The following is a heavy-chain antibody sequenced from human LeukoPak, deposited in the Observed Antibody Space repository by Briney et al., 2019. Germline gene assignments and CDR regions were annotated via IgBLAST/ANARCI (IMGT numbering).Heavy chain of an antibody. CDR2: ISGSGGTT. CDR3: ARTAVTTGRTNWFDP. Sequence: PGGSLRLSCAASGFTFSSYAMGWVRQAPGKGLEWVSVISGSGGTTYYADSVKGRFTISRDNAKNSLYLQMNSLRAEDTAVYYCARTAVTTGRTNWFDPWGQGTLVTVSS. V-gene: IGHV3-23*01. CDR1: GFTFSSYA. J-gene: IGHJ5*02. D-gene: IGHD4-17*01.